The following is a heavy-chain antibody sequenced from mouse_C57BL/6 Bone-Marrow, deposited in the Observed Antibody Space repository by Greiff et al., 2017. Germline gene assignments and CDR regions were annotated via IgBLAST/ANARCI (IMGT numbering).Heavy chain of an antibody. CDR2: IRNKANNPAT. D-gene: IGHD3-3*01. CDR1: GFTFSDAW. CDR3: TRRAGNAWFAY. J-gene: IGHJ3*01. V-gene: IGHV6-6*01. Sequence: EVKLVESGGGLVQPGGSMKLSCAASGFTFSDAWMDWVRQSPEKGLEWVAEIRNKANNPATYYAESVKGRFTISRDDSKSSVYLQMNSLRAEDTGIYYCTRRAGNAWFAYWGQGTLVTVSA.